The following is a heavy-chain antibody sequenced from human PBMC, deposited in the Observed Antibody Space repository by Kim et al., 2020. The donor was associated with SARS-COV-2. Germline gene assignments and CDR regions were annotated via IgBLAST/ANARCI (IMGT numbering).Heavy chain of an antibody. V-gene: IGHV3-23*01. CDR1: GFTFSSYA. D-gene: IGHD3-9*01. CDR2: ISGSGGST. CDR3: AKEDNDILTGYGSRYYFDY. Sequence: GGSLRLSCAASGFTFSSYAMSWVRQAPGKGLEWVSAISGSGGSTYYADSVKGRFTISRDNSKNTLYLQMNSLRAEDTAVYYCAKEDNDILTGYGSRYYFDYWGQGTLVTVSS. J-gene: IGHJ4*02.